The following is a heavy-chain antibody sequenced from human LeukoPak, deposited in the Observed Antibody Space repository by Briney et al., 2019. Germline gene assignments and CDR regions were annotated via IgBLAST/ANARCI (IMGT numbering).Heavy chain of an antibody. CDR3: AKKTPGNYPYDY. D-gene: IGHD3-22*01. Sequence: GRSLRLSCAASGFTFDVSAMNWVRQAPGKGLELVSSSGNAGDTYYADSVKGRFTISRHHSKKMLFLQMTSLRAEDTAVYYCAKKTPGNYPYDYWGQGTLVTVSP. J-gene: IGHJ4*01. CDR1: GFTFDVSA. V-gene: IGHV3-23*01. CDR2: SGNAGDT.